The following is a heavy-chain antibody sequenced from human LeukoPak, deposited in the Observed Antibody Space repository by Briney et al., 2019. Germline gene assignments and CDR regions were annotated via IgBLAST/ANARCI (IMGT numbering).Heavy chain of an antibody. CDR2: INPNSGGT. CDR3: ATYYDILTGTVFDY. V-gene: IGHV1-2*02. Sequence: ASVKVFCKASGYTFTGYYMHWVRQAPGQGLEWMGWINPNSGGTNYVQKFQGRVTMTRDTSISTAYMELSRLRSDDTAVYYCATYYDILTGTVFDYWGQGTLVTVSS. D-gene: IGHD3-9*01. J-gene: IGHJ4*02. CDR1: GYTFTGYY.